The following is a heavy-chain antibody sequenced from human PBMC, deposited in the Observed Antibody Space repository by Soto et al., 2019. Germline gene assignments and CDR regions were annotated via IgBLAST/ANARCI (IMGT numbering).Heavy chain of an antibody. CDR3: ARGHSAVDVLFPTPVPFDP. V-gene: IGHV4-34*01. Sequence: SETLSLTCVVYDGSLTEYHWSWVRQTPGKGLEWIGEVSHHGTSHYNPSLGSRVIMSFDTSKDQFSLTLQSVTAADAGIYYCARGHSAVDVLFPTPVPFDPWGPGTPVTVSS. J-gene: IGHJ5*02. CDR1: DGSLTEYH. CDR2: VSHHGTS. D-gene: IGHD1-1*01.